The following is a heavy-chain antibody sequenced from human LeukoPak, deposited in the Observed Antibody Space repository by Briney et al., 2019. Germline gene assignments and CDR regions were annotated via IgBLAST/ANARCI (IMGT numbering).Heavy chain of an antibody. Sequence: GGSLRLSCAAAGFTFSTYAVGWVRQSPGKGLEWVSSISGGYSTYYADSVKGRFTISRDNSKNTLYLQMNSLRAEDTAIYYCAKRGDIGAFDYWGQGTLVTVSS. J-gene: IGHJ4*02. D-gene: IGHD5-12*01. V-gene: IGHV3-23*01. CDR2: ISGGYST. CDR3: AKRGDIGAFDY. CDR1: GFTFSTYA.